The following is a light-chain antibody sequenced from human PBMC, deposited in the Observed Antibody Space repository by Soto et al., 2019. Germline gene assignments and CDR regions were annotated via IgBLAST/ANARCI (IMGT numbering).Light chain of an antibody. CDR1: TGAVTSDYY. J-gene: IGLJ3*02. V-gene: IGLV7-43*01. CDR2: RTN. Sequence: QAVVTQEPSLTVSPGETVTLTCALTTGAVTSDYYPNWFQRKPGQALRTLIYRTNNKHSWTPARFSGSLLGGKAALTLSGVQPEDEADYYCVLLCSGEWVFGGGTKVTVL. CDR3: VLLCSGEWV.